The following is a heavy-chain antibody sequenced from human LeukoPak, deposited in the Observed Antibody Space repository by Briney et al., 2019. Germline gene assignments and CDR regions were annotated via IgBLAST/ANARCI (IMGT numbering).Heavy chain of an antibody. Sequence: GGSLRLSCAASGFTFSSYAMHWVRKAPAKGLEWVAVISYDGSNKYYADSVKGRFTISRDNTKNLLYLEMNSLRAEDTAMYFCVRDVGAVRGEVYFDYWGQGTLVTVSS. J-gene: IGHJ4*02. D-gene: IGHD3-10*01. CDR2: ISYDGSNK. CDR1: GFTFSSYA. CDR3: VRDVGAVRGEVYFDY. V-gene: IGHV3-30*04.